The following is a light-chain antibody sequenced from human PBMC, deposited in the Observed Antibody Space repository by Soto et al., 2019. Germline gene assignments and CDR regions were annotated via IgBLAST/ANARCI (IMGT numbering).Light chain of an antibody. CDR3: ETWDSNTLR. CDR2: LEGSGSY. V-gene: IGLV4-60*03. CDR1: SGHSSYI. Sequence: QSVLTQSSSASASLGSSVKLTCTLSSGHSSYIIAWHQQQPGKAPRYLMKLEGSGSYNKGSGVPDRFSGSSSGADRYLTISNLQSEDEADYYCETWDSNTLRFGGGTKLTVL. J-gene: IGLJ2*01.